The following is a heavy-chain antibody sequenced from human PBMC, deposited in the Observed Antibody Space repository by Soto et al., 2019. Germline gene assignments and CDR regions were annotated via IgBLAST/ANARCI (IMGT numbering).Heavy chain of an antibody. CDR2: IYYSGST. Sequence: SETLSLTCTVSGGSISSSSYYWGWIRQPPGKGLEWIGSIYYSGSTYYNPSLKSRVTISVDTSKSQFSLKLSSVTTADTAVYYCTCIFSGGYGYGFYYYGMDVWGQGTTVTSP. V-gene: IGHV4-39*01. D-gene: IGHD5-18*01. CDR1: GGSISSSSYY. J-gene: IGHJ6*02. CDR3: TCIFSGGYGYGFYYYGMDV.